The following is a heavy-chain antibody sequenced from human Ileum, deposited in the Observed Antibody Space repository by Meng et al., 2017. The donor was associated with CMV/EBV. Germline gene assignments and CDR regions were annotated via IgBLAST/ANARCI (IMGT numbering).Heavy chain of an antibody. CDR2: ISYDGKVK. CDR3: ARDPLRGYGDYFDY. V-gene: IGHV3-30*04. Sequence: GESLKISCAASGFTFSNYPMHWVRQAPGEGLEWVAVISYDGKVKLYADSVKGRLSISRDDSKNTLYLQMNSLRSDDTAMYYCARDPLRGYGDYFDYWGQGTLVTVSS. D-gene: IGHD3-22*01. J-gene: IGHJ4*02. CDR1: GFTFSNYP.